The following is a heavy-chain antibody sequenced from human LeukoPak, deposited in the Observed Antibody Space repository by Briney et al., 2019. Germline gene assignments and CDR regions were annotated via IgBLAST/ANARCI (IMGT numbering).Heavy chain of an antibody. D-gene: IGHD4-17*01. CDR1: GYTFTGYY. Sequence: GASVKVSCKASGYTFTGYYMHWVRQAPGQGLEWMGWINPNSGGTNYAQKFQGRVTMTRDTSISTAYMELSRLRSDDTAVYYCRADRYGDYGDYIYYWGQGTLVTVSS. CDR3: RADRYGDYGDYIYY. CDR2: INPNSGGT. J-gene: IGHJ4*02. V-gene: IGHV1-2*02.